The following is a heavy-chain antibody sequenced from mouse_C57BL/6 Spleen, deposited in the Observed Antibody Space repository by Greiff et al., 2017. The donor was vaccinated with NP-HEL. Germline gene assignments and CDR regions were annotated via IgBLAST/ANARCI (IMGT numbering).Heavy chain of an antibody. V-gene: IGHV1-61*01. CDR1: GYTFTSYW. CDR2: IYPSDSET. CDR3: ACGSPYYFDY. D-gene: IGHD1-1*01. Sequence: QVQLQQPGAELVRPGSSVKLSCKASGYTFTSYWMDWVKQRPGQGLEWIGNIYPSDSETHYNQKFKDKATLTVDKSSSTAYMQLSSLTSEDSAVYYCACGSPYYFDYWGQGTTRTVSS. J-gene: IGHJ2*01.